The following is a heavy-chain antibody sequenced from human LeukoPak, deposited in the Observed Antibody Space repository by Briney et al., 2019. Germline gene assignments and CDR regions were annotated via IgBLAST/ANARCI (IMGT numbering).Heavy chain of an antibody. CDR2: IYYSGST. CDR3: AREERGITMIVVPTAPNFDY. J-gene: IGHJ4*02. Sequence: SETLSLTRTVSGGSISSSSYYWGWIRQPPGKGLEWIGSIYYSGSTYYNPSLKSRVTISVDTSKNQFSLKLSSVTAADTAVYYCAREERGITMIVVPTAPNFDYWGQGTLVTVSS. D-gene: IGHD3-22*01. CDR1: GGSISSSSYY. V-gene: IGHV4-39*07.